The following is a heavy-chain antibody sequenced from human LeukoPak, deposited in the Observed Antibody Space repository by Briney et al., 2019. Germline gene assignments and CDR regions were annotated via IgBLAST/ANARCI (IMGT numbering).Heavy chain of an antibody. CDR3: AAVPPPGVSDYGAFHI. D-gene: IGHD4-17*01. J-gene: IGHJ3*02. V-gene: IGHV1-58*02. CDR2: IVVGRGDT. Sequence: ASVKVSCKASGFTFGNSVMQWVRQTRGRGLEWMGWIVVGRGDTKCAQKFQERVTFTRDMSTNTAYMELSSLKSEDTAVYYCAAVPPPGVSDYGAFHIWGQGTMVAVSS. CDR1: GFTFGNSV.